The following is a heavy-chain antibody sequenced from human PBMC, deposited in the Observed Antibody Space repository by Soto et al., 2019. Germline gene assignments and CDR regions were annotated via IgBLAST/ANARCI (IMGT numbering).Heavy chain of an antibody. V-gene: IGHV1-18*01. J-gene: IGHJ3*02. D-gene: IGHD3-22*01. CDR3: TRDRRYYDSSGYDWDAFDI. CDR1: GYTFTSYG. CDR2: ISAYNGNT. Sequence: ASVKVSCKASGYTFTSYGISWVRQAPGQGLEWMGWISAYNGNTNYGQKLQGRVTMTTDTSTSTAYMELRSLRSDDTAVYYCTRDRRYYDSSGYDWDAFDIWGQGTMVTVSS.